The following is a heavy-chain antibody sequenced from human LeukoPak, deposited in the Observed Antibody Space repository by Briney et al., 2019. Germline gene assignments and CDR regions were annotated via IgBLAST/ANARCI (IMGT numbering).Heavy chain of an antibody. CDR1: GYTFTSYD. CDR3: ASSRTTVTSTTFDY. Sequence: ASVNVSCKASGYTFTSYDINWVRQATGQGLEWMGWMNPNSGNTGYAQKFQGRVTMTRNTSISTAYMELSSLRSEDTAVYYCASSRTTVTSTTFDYWGQGTLVTVSS. V-gene: IGHV1-8*01. CDR2: MNPNSGNT. J-gene: IGHJ4*02. D-gene: IGHD4-17*01.